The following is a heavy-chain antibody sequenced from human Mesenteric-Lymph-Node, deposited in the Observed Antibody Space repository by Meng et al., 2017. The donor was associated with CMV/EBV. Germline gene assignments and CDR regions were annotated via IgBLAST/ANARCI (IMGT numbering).Heavy chain of an antibody. V-gene: IGHV3-7*01. D-gene: IGHD6-19*01. J-gene: IGHJ6*02. CDR3: ARDSPAWLPTYYYGMDV. Sequence: GGSLRLSCAASGFTFSSYWMSWVRQAPGKGLEWVANIKQDGSEKYYVDSVKGRFTISRDNAKNSLYLQMNSLRAEDTAVYYCARDSPAWLPTYYYGMDVWGQGTTVTVSS. CDR2: IKQDGSEK. CDR1: GFTFSSYW.